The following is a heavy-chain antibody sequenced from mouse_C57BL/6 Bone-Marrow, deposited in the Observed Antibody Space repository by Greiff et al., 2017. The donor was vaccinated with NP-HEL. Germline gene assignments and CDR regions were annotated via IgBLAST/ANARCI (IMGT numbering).Heavy chain of an antibody. D-gene: IGHD2-5*01. V-gene: IGHV5-2*01. CDR2: INSDGGST. Sequence: EVKLMESGGGLVQPGESLKLSCESNEYEFPSHDMSWVRKTPEKRLELVAAINSDGGSTYYPDNMERRFIISRDNTKKTLYLQMSSLRSEDTALYYCASEGAYSNNYFDYWGQGTTLTVSS. J-gene: IGHJ2*01. CDR1: EYEFPSHD. CDR3: ASEGAYSNNYFDY.